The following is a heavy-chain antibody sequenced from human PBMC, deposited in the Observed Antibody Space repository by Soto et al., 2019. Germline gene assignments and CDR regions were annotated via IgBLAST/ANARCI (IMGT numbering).Heavy chain of an antibody. V-gene: IGHV1-69*12. J-gene: IGHJ4*02. CDR3: AIEMATTSPWGY. D-gene: IGHD5-12*01. Sequence: QVQLVQSGAELKNPGSSVKVSCKASGGTFSSYAISWVRQAPGQGLEWMGGVIPIFGTANYAQKFQGRVTIIADESTSTAYMELSGLRSWDTAVYYCAIEMATTSPWGYWGQGTLVSVSS. CDR2: VIPIFGTA. CDR1: GGTFSSYA.